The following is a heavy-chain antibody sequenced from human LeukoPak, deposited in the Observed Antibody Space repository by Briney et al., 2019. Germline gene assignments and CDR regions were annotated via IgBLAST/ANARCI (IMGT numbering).Heavy chain of an antibody. CDR3: ARDFWTSGWFDP. J-gene: IGHJ5*02. Sequence: PSETLSLTCTVSGGSVSSGSYYWSWIRQPAGKGLEWIGRIYTSGITNNNPSLKSRVTISVDTSRNQFSLRLSSVTAADTAVYYCARDFWTSGWFDPWGQGILVTVSS. D-gene: IGHD3/OR15-3a*01. V-gene: IGHV4-61*02. CDR2: IYTSGIT. CDR1: GGSVSSGSYY.